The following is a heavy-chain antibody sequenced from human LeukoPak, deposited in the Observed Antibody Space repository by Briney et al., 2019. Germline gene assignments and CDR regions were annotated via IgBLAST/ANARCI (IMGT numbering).Heavy chain of an antibody. D-gene: IGHD4-17*01. CDR1: GDSISSSHW. CDR3: ARDSTVRSWYFDL. J-gene: IGHJ2*01. V-gene: IGHV4-4*02. CDR2: IFHTGST. Sequence: ASETLSLTCAVFGDSISSSHWWTWVRQSPGKGLEWIGEIFHTGSTDYNPSLKSRVTIAVDKSENQFSLKLRSVTAADTVVYYCARDSTVRSWYFDLWSRGTLVTVSS.